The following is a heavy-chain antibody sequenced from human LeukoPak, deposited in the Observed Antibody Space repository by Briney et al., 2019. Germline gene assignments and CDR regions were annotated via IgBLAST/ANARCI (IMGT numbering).Heavy chain of an antibody. J-gene: IGHJ4*02. CDR1: GYTFTGYY. V-gene: IGHV1-2*02. CDR2: INPNSGGT. Sequence: ASVKVSCKASGYTFTGYYMHWVRQAPGQGLEWMGWINPNSGGTNYAQKFQGRVTMTRDTSISTAYMELSRLRSDDTAVYYCAREGYCSGGSCYHFDYWGQGTLVTVSS. CDR3: AREGYCSGGSCYHFDY. D-gene: IGHD2-15*01.